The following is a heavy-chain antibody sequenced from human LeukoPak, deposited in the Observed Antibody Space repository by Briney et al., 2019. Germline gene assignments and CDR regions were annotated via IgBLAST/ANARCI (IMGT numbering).Heavy chain of an antibody. V-gene: IGHV3-7*01. CDR3: ARDIPSGFYTPDY. Sequence: PGGSLRLSCVASGFTFSDYWMSWVRQAPGMGLEWVAKIETDGDEKNYVDSVKGRFTISRDNARNSLYLQMSSLRVEDTAVYYCARDIPSGFYTPDYWGRGTLVTVSS. CDR1: GFTFSDYW. CDR2: IETDGDEK. D-gene: IGHD5-12*01. J-gene: IGHJ4*02.